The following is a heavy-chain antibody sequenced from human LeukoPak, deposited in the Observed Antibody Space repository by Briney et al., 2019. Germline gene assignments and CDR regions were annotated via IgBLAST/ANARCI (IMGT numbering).Heavy chain of an antibody. CDR2: LNTDGSST. D-gene: IGHD6-19*01. CDR3: AREYGQWLVGGDYYYYGMDV. V-gene: IGHV3-74*01. CDR1: GFTFSGYW. Sequence: GGSLRLSCAASGFTFSGYWMHWVRQVPGKGLVWVSRLNTDGSSTSYADSVKGRFTISRDNSKNTLYLQMNSLRAEDTAVYYCAREYGQWLVGGDYYYYGMDVWGQGTTVTVSS. J-gene: IGHJ6*02.